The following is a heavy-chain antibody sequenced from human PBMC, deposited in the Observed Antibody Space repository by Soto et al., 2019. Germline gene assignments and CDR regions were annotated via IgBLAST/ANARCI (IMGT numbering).Heavy chain of an antibody. CDR3: ARSDWFAP. V-gene: IGHV3-74*01. CDR2: IKSDGSVT. CDR1: GITINGYW. Sequence: EVQLVESGGGLVQPGGSLKLSCAASGITINGYWMSWVRQVPGKGLVWVSRIKSDGSVTSYADSVKGRFTISRDSAKNTLYLQMNSLRAEDTAVYYCARSDWFAPWGQGTLVTVSS. J-gene: IGHJ5*02.